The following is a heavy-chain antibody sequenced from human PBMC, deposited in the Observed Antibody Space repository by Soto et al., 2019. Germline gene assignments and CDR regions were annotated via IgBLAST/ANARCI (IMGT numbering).Heavy chain of an antibody. J-gene: IGHJ5*02. Sequence: QVQLQESGPGLVKPSQTLSLTCTVSGGPITSGDNYWGWVRQSPERGLEWIGYMYRSGPTNYTPSLKSRVTISLDTSKNQFFLKLPSVTAADTAVYYCARVPYGPGKFNWFDTWGPGTLVTVSS. V-gene: IGHV4-30-4*01. CDR3: ARVPYGPGKFNWFDT. CDR1: GGPITSGDNY. D-gene: IGHD3-10*01. CDR2: MYRSGPT.